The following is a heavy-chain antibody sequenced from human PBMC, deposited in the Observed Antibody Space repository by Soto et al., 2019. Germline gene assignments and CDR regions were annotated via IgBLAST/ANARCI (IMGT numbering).Heavy chain of an antibody. V-gene: IGHV4-39*01. Sequence: ASETLSLTCTVSGASISSSSYYWGWIRQPPGKGLEWIGSIYYSGSTYYNPSLKSRVTISVDTSKNQFSLKLSSVTAADTAVYYCARQIAAASYYYGMDVWGQGTTVTVSS. CDR2: IYYSGST. D-gene: IGHD6-13*01. CDR3: ARQIAAASYYYGMDV. J-gene: IGHJ6*02. CDR1: GASISSSSYY.